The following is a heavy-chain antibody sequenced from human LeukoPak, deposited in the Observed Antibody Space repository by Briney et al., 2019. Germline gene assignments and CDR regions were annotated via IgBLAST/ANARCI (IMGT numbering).Heavy chain of an antibody. CDR1: GGTFSSYA. CDR2: IIPILGIA. Sequence: ASVKVPCKASGGTFSSYAISWVRQAPGQGLEWMGRIIPILGIANYAQKFQGRVTITADKSTSTAYMELSSLRSEDTAVYYCNRITYYYDSSGYYPGDFDYWGQGTLVTVSS. J-gene: IGHJ4*02. CDR3: NRITYYYDSSGYYPGDFDY. V-gene: IGHV1-69*04. D-gene: IGHD3-22*01.